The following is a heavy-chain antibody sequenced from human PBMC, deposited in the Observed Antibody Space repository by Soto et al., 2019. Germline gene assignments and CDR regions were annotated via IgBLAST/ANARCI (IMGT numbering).Heavy chain of an antibody. Sequence: QVQLVQSGAEVKKPGASVKVSCKASGYTFTRSGISWVRQAPGQGLEWMGWINGYNGNTNYAQKFQGRITMTTDPPTSTAYMELRSRRSDDTAVYYCARMGDVPYYYYGMDVWGQGTTVIVSS. D-gene: IGHD3-16*01. V-gene: IGHV1-18*01. J-gene: IGHJ6*02. CDR2: INGYNGNT. CDR3: ARMGDVPYYYYGMDV. CDR1: GYTFTRSG.